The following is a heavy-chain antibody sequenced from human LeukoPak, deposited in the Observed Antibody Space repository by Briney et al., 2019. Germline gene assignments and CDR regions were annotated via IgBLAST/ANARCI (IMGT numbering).Heavy chain of an antibody. V-gene: IGHV1-2*02. Sequence: ASVKVSCKASGYTFTGYYMHWVRQAPGQGLEWMGWIDPNNGGTNYAQKFQGRVTMTRDTSISTAYMELSRLRSDDTAVYYCARGVAGVYFYYYMDVWGKGTTVTVSS. D-gene: IGHD1-14*01. J-gene: IGHJ6*03. CDR3: ARGVAGVYFYYYMDV. CDR2: IDPNNGGT. CDR1: GYTFTGYY.